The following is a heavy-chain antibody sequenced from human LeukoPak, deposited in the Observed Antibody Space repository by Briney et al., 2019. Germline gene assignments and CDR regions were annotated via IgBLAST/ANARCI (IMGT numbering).Heavy chain of an antibody. CDR3: AREKIWLGYCSGGSCSNHAFDI. J-gene: IGHJ3*02. CDR2: IYYSGST. CDR1: GGSISSSSYY. D-gene: IGHD2-15*01. Sequence: SETLSLTCTVSGGSISSSSYYWGWIRQPPGKGLEWIGSIYYSGSTYYNPSLKSRVTISVDTSKNQFSLKLSSVTAADTAVYYCAREKIWLGYCSGGSCSNHAFDIWGQGTMVTVSS. V-gene: IGHV4-39*07.